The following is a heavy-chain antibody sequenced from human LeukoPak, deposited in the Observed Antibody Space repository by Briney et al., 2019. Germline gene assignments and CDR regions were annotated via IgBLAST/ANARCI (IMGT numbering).Heavy chain of an antibody. Sequence: ASVKVSCKASGYTFTSYGISWVRQAPGQGLEWMGRIIPILGIANYAQKFQGRVTITADKSTSAAYMELSSLRSEDTAVCYCAGPYYYDSSGYTLDYWGQGTLVTVSS. CDR2: IIPILGIA. D-gene: IGHD3-22*01. V-gene: IGHV1-69*04. J-gene: IGHJ4*02. CDR1: GYTFTSYG. CDR3: AGPYYYDSSGYTLDY.